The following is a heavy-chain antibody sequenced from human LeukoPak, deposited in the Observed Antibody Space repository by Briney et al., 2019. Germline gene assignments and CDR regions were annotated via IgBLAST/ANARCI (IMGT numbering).Heavy chain of an antibody. CDR2: ISAYNGNT. V-gene: IGHV1-18*01. Sequence: ASVKVSCKASGYTFTSYGISWVRQAPGQGLAWMGWISAYNGNTNYAQKLQGRVTMTTDTSTSTAYMELRSLRSDDTAVYYCASRIPYYYDSSVGAFDIWGQGTMVTVSS. D-gene: IGHD3-22*01. CDR3: ASRIPYYYDSSVGAFDI. CDR1: GYTFTSYG. J-gene: IGHJ3*02.